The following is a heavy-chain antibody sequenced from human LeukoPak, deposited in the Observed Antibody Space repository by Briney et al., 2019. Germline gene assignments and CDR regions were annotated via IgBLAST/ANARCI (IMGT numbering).Heavy chain of an antibody. Sequence: GGSLRLSCAASGFTFSSYAMSWVRQAPGKGLEWVSAISGSAYSTYYAESVKGRFTISRDNSKNTLYLQMNSLRAEDTAVYYCAKETVAAPPIDYWGQGTLVTVSS. CDR1: GFTFSSYA. V-gene: IGHV3-23*01. D-gene: IGHD6-19*01. CDR3: AKETVAAPPIDY. CDR2: ISGSAYST. J-gene: IGHJ4*02.